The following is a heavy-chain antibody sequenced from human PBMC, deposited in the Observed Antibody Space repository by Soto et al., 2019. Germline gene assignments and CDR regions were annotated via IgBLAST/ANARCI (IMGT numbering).Heavy chain of an antibody. D-gene: IGHD3-10*01. Sequence: VGSLRLSCAASGVTFSSYGMSWVRQAPRKGLEWVSTIRGSADSANYADSVKGRFTISRDNSKNMLYLQMNSLSADDTAVYYCAKHLWFGESVFDPWGQGTLVTVSS. CDR3: AKHLWFGESVFDP. J-gene: IGHJ5*02. V-gene: IGHV3-23*01. CDR2: IRGSADSA. CDR1: GVTFSSYG.